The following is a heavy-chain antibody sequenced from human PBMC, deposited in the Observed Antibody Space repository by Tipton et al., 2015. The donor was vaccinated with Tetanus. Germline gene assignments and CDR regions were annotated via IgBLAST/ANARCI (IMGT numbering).Heavy chain of an antibody. J-gene: IGHJ5*02. CDR1: GDSISSGPYS. Sequence: TLSLTCTVSGDSISSGPYSWSWLRQHPGKGLEWIGYIYYSGDTYINPSLKSRVTMSVDTSKNQFSLNVSSVTAADTAVYYCARDQGGGRVVRLNWFDPWGQGTLVIVSA. CDR3: ARDQGGGRVVRLNWFDP. V-gene: IGHV4-31*03. CDR2: IYYSGDT. D-gene: IGHD6-6*01.